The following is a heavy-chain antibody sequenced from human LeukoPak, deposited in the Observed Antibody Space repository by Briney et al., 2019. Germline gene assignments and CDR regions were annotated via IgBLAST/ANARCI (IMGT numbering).Heavy chain of an antibody. J-gene: IGHJ4*02. CDR3: AKLLWEYSGRYYYFDY. V-gene: IGHV3-23*01. CDR1: GFTFGSYG. CDR2: ISGSGGST. D-gene: IGHD1-26*01. Sequence: GGSLRLSCAASGFTFGSYGMSWVRQAPGKRLEWVSAISGSGGSTCYADSVKSRFTISRDNSKNTLFLQMTSLRGEDTAVYYCAKLLWEYSGRYYYFDYWGQGTLVTVSS.